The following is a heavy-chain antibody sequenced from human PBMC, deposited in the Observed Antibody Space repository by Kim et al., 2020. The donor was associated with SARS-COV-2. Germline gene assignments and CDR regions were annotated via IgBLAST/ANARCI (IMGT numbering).Heavy chain of an antibody. CDR1: GFTFSSYG. CDR3: ARGRGGLGYCSGGSCYSFYY. CDR2: ISYDGSNK. V-gene: IGHV3-33*05. D-gene: IGHD2-15*01. J-gene: IGHJ4*02. Sequence: GGSLRLSCAASGFTFSSYGMHWVRQAPGKGLEWVAVISYDGSNKYYADSVKGRFTISRDNSKNTLYLQMNSLRAEDTAVYYCARGRGGLGYCSGGSCYSFYYWGQGTLVTVSS.